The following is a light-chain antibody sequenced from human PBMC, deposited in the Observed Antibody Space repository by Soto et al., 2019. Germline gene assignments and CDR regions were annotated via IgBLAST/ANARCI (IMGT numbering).Light chain of an antibody. J-gene: IGKJ1*01. CDR1: QSISTW. CDR3: QQYHSNSRT. Sequence: DIQMSQSPSTLSASVGDRVTITCRASQSISTWLAWYQQNPGKAPRLLIYKASSLQSGVQSRFSGSGSGTEFTLTIRSLQADDFATYYCQQYHSNSRTFGQGTKVEIK. CDR2: KAS. V-gene: IGKV1-5*03.